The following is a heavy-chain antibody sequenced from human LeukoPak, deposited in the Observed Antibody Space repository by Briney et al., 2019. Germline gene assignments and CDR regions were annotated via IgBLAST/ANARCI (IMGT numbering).Heavy chain of an antibody. V-gene: IGHV4-39*01. Sequence: KTSETLSLTCTVSGGSISSSSYYWGWIRQPPGKGLEGIGSIYYSGSTYYNPSLKSRVTISVDTSKNQFSLKLSSVTAADTAVYYCVAMIRGGLTPSDYWGQGTLVTVSS. J-gene: IGHJ4*02. CDR2: IYYSGST. CDR3: VAMIRGGLTPSDY. CDR1: GGSISSSSYY. D-gene: IGHD3-10*01.